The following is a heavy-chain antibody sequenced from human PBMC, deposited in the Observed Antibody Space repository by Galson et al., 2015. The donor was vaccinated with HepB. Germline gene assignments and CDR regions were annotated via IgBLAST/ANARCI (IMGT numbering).Heavy chain of an antibody. CDR3: ARTVSNGRRWRYYYYGMDV. CDR1: GFTFSSYA. Sequence: SLRLSCAASGFTFSSYAMHWVRQAPGKGLEWVAVISYDGINKYYADSVKGRFTISRDNSKNTLYLQMNSLRAEDTAVYYCARTVSNGRRWRYYYYGMDVWGQGTTVTVSS. CDR2: ISYDGINK. V-gene: IGHV3-30-3*01. D-gene: IGHD4-23*01. J-gene: IGHJ6*02.